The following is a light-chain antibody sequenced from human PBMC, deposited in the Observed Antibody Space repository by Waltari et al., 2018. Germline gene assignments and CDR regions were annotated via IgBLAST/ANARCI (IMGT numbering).Light chain of an antibody. J-gene: IGKJ2*01. Sequence: DVVMTQCPLSLPVTRGQGASISFNSSQSLVHSDGNTHLTWFQQRPGQSPRRLIYRVFTRDSGVPDRFSGSGSGTDLTLKISRVEAEDVGVYYCMQGTHWPYTFGPGTKLDIK. CDR1: QSLVHSDGNTH. V-gene: IGKV2-30*02. CDR3: MQGTHWPYT. CDR2: RVF.